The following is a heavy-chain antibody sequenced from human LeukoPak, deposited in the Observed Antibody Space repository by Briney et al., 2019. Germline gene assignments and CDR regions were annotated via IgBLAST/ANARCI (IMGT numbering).Heavy chain of an antibody. Sequence: GASVTLTCMASGYTFTNYAINWVRQAPGQGLEWMGWISTDNANTIYAQTFRGRVTMTTDTSTSTAYMELGSLISDDTAFYYCAREKKDNWNSRWFDTWGQGALWSVSS. CDR2: ISTDNANT. D-gene: IGHD1/OR15-1a*01. CDR1: GYTFTNYA. CDR3: AREKKDNWNSRWFDT. J-gene: IGHJ5*02. V-gene: IGHV1-18*01.